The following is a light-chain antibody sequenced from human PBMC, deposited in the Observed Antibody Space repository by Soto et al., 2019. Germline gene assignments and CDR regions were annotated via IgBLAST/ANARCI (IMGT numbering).Light chain of an antibody. Sequence: QSVLTQPPSVSGAPGQRVTISCTGSSSNIGAGHDVHWYQQLPGTAPKLLIYGNSNRPSGVPDRFSGSKSGTSASLAITGLQAEDEADYYCQYYDSNLSGSEVFGTGTKVTVL. V-gene: IGLV1-40*01. CDR3: QYYDSNLSGSEV. CDR1: SSNIGAGHD. CDR2: GNS. J-gene: IGLJ1*01.